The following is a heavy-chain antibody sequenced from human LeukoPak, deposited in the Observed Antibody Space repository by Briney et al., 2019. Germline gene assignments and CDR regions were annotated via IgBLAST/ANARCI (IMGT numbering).Heavy chain of an antibody. CDR3: ARDEEGDYDFDY. D-gene: IGHD4-17*01. V-gene: IGHV3-48*03. CDR1: GFTFISYE. Sequence: GGSLRLSCAASGFTFISYEMNWVRQAPGKGLEWVSHISSSGNTIHYADSVKGRFTVSRDNAKNSVYLQMNSLRAEETAVYYCARDEEGDYDFDYWGQGTLVTVSS. CDR2: ISSSGNTI. J-gene: IGHJ4*02.